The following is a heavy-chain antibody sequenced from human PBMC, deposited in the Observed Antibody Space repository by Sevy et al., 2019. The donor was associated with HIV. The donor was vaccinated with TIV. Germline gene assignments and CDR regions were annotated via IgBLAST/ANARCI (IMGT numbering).Heavy chain of an antibody. CDR1: GFTFSSYS. Sequence: GGSLRLSCAASGFTFSSYSMNWVRQAPGKGLEWVSSISSSSSYIYYADSVKGRFTISRDNAKSSLYLQMNSLRAEDTAVYYCARGVRDFWSGYPDYWGQGTLVTVSS. D-gene: IGHD3-3*01. V-gene: IGHV3-21*01. CDR3: ARGVRDFWSGYPDY. CDR2: ISSSSSYI. J-gene: IGHJ4*02.